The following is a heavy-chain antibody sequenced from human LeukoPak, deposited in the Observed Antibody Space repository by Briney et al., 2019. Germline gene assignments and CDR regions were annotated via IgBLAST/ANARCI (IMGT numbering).Heavy chain of an antibody. J-gene: IGHJ5*02. CDR1: GFTFSSYA. CDR2: IYYSGTT. Sequence: PGGSLRLSCAASGFTFSSYAMSWIRQPPGKGPEWIGSIYYSGTTYPNPSLKSRVTISVDTSKNQFSLKLSSVTAADTAVYYCARQPKSCAPGIFITGKACWFDTWGQGTLVTVSP. V-gene: IGHV4-39*01. D-gene: IGHD3-10*01. CDR3: ARQPKSCAPGIFITGKACWFDT.